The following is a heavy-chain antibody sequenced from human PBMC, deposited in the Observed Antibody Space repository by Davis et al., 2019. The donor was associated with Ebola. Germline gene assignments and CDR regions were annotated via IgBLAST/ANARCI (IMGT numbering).Heavy chain of an antibody. J-gene: IGHJ4*02. V-gene: IGHV3-66*01. D-gene: IGHD4-17*01. CDR1: GFTVSSNY. CDR2: IYSGGST. CDR3: ARDYGDYVEE. Sequence: GESLKISCAASGFTVSSNYMSWVRQAPGKGLEWVSVIYSGGSTYYADSVKGRFTISRDNSKNTLYLQMNSLRAEDTAVYYCARDYGDYVEEWGQGTLVTVSS.